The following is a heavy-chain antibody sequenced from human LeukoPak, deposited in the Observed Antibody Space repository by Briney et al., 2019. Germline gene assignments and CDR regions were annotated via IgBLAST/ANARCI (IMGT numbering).Heavy chain of an antibody. Sequence: SETLSLTCAVYGGSFSGFYWTWIRQPPGMGLEWIGEFSHGGNTNYNPSLKSRVTISADTSKKQFSLNLTSVTAADTAVYYYARGSAPYSITPYNYWGQGTLVTVSS. CDR2: FSHGGNT. CDR3: ARGSAPYSITPYNY. V-gene: IGHV4-34*01. D-gene: IGHD6-13*01. CDR1: GGSFSGFY. J-gene: IGHJ4*02.